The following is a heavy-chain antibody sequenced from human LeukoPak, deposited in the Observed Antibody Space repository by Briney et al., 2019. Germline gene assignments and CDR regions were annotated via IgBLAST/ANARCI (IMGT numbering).Heavy chain of an antibody. Sequence: KPSETLSLTCTVSGGSISSYYWSWIRQPPGKGLECIGYTYYSGSTNYNPSLKSRVTISVDTSKNQFSLKLSSVTAADTAVYYCARAYYSNYAPYYFDYWGQGTLVTVSS. CDR1: GGSISSYY. CDR3: ARAYYSNYAPYYFDY. CDR2: TYYSGST. D-gene: IGHD4-11*01. J-gene: IGHJ4*02. V-gene: IGHV4-59*01.